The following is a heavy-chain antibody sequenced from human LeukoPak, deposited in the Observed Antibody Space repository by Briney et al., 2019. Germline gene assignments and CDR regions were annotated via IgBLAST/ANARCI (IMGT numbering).Heavy chain of an antibody. CDR2: MNPNSGNT. Sequence: ASVKVSCKASGYTYTSYDINWVRQATGQGLEWMGWMNPNSGNTGYAQKFQGRVTITRNTSISTAYMELSSLRSEDTAVYYCARLNGLKSGSSRPSRGNWFDPWGQGTLVTVSS. V-gene: IGHV1-8*03. CDR1: GYTYTSYD. D-gene: IGHD3-10*01. CDR3: ARLNGLKSGSSRPSRGNWFDP. J-gene: IGHJ5*02.